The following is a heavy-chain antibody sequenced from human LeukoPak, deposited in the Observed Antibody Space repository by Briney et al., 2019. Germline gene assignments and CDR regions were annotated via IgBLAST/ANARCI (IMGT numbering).Heavy chain of an antibody. CDR2: IYYSGST. D-gene: IGHD3-22*01. CDR1: GGSISSYY. J-gene: IGHJ6*02. CDR3: ARHRGFGDYYYYGMDV. Sequence: SETLSLTCTVSGGSISSYYWSWIRQPPGKGLEWIGYIYYSGSTNYNPSLKSRVTISVDTSKNQFSLKLSSVTAADTAVYYCARHRGFGDYYYYGMDVWGQGTTVTASS. V-gene: IGHV4-59*08.